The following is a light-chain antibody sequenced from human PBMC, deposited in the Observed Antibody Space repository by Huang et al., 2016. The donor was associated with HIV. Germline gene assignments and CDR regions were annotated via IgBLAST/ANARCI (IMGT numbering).Light chain of an antibody. Sequence: EIVMTQSPATLSVSPGERATLSCRASQSVSNNLAWYQQIPGQAPRLLIYGASTRATGIPARFSGSGSRTEFTLTINSLQSEDFAVYYCQQYNNWPLTFGQGTKVEIK. CDR1: QSVSNN. V-gene: IGKV3-15*01. CDR3: QQYNNWPLT. CDR2: GAS. J-gene: IGKJ1*01.